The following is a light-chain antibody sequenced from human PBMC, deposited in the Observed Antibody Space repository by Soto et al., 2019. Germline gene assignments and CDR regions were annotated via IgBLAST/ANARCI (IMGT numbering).Light chain of an antibody. Sequence: DIEMTQSLSSLSASVGDRVTITCRASESISSKLNWYQQKPGKAPALLISGASRLHSGVPSRFSGSGSGTDFTLSISGLQHEDFATYYCQQGYRTPFTFGPGTKVDIE. CDR3: QQGYRTPFT. CDR1: ESISSK. CDR2: GAS. V-gene: IGKV1-39*01. J-gene: IGKJ3*01.